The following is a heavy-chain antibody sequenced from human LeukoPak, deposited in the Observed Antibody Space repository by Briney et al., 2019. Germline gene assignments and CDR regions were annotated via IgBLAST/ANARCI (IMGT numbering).Heavy chain of an antibody. CDR3: TRGIDY. J-gene: IGHJ4*02. CDR2: IYTGGGR. Sequence: GGSLRLSCAASGFTVSSYYMNWVRQAPGKELEWVSVIYTGGGRYYADSVRGRFTISRDTSKNMVLLQMNSLRVEDTAVYYCTRGIDYWGRGTLVTVSS. V-gene: IGHV3-53*01. CDR1: GFTVSSYY.